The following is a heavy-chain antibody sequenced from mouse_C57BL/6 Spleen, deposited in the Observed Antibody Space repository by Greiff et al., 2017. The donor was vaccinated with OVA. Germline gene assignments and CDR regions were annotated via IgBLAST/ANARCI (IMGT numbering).Heavy chain of an antibody. Sequence: VQLQQSGAELVKPGASVKLSCKASGYTFTSYWMHWVKQRPGQGLEWIGMIHPNSGSTNYNEKFKSKATLTVDKSSSTAYMQLSSLTSEDSAVYYCARSRYDYDRDWYFDVWGTGTTVTVSS. J-gene: IGHJ1*03. V-gene: IGHV1-64*01. CDR2: IHPNSGST. CDR3: ARSRYDYDRDWYFDV. CDR1: GYTFTSYW. D-gene: IGHD2-4*01.